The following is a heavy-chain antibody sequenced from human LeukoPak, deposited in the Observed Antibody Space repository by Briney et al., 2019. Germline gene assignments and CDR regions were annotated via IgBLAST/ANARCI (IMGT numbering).Heavy chain of an antibody. CDR3: AREGYCSGGSCHSGIIDF. D-gene: IGHD2-15*01. CDR2: IRAYNGKT. Sequence: GSVKVSCKASGYTFITYGISWVRQAPGQGLEWMGWIRAYNGKTNYAQKLQGRLTMTTDTSTSTAYMELRSLRSDDTAVYYCAREGYCSGGSCHSGIIDFWGQGTLVTVSS. J-gene: IGHJ4*02. V-gene: IGHV1-18*01. CDR1: GYTFITYG.